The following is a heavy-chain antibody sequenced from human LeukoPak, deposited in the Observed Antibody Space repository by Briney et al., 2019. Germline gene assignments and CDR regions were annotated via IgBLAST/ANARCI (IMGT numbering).Heavy chain of an antibody. CDR1: GCSISSYY. CDR2: IYTSGST. D-gene: IGHD2-2*01. V-gene: IGHV4-4*07. CDR3: ARDKCNSTTCPKYFDY. J-gene: IGHJ4*02. Sequence: ASETRSLTCTVSGCSISSYYWSWIRQPAGRGLEWIGRIYTSGSTNYNPSLTSRVTMSVDTSKNQFSLNVTSVTAADTAVYYCARDKCNSTTCPKYFDYWGQGILVTVSS.